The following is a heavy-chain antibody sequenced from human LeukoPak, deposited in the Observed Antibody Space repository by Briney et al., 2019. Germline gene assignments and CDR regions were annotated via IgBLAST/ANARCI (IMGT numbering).Heavy chain of an antibody. D-gene: IGHD5-24*01. V-gene: IGHV3-7*01. CDR1: GFTLSNYW. J-gene: IGHJ4*02. CDR2: INQDGSER. Sequence: GGSLRLSCAASGFTLSNYWMSWVRRAPGKGLEWVANINQDGSERYYVDSVKGRFTISRDNAKNSLYLQMNSLRAEDTAVYYCARDGGRRDDYWGQGTLVTVSS. CDR3: ARDGGRRDDY.